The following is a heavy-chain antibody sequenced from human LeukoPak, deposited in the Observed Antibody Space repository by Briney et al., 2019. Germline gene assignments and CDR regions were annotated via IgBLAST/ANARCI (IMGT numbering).Heavy chain of an antibody. J-gene: IGHJ4*02. CDR2: IKSKTDGGTT. CDR3: TTSGTPVDYYDSSGYSRWSWEAY. D-gene: IGHD3-22*01. Sequence: KPGGSLRLSCAVSGFTFSNAWMSWVRQAPGKGLEWVGRIKSKTDGGTTDYAAPVKGRFTISRDDSKNTLYLQMNSLRTEDTAVYYCTTSGTPVDYYDSSGYSRWSWEAYWGQGTLVTVSS. V-gene: IGHV3-15*01. CDR1: GFTFSNAW.